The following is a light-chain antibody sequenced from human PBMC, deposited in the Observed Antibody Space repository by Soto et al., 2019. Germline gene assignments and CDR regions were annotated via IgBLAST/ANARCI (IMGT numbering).Light chain of an antibody. CDR3: QQRSNWPPLT. J-gene: IGKJ4*01. CDR1: QSVSSD. Sequence: ELVLTQSPATLSLSPGERATFSCRASQSVSSDLVWYQQKPGQAPRLLIYDASNRATGIPARFSGSRSGTDFTLTISSLEPEDFAVYYCQQRSNWPPLTFGGGTKVEIK. V-gene: IGKV3-11*01. CDR2: DAS.